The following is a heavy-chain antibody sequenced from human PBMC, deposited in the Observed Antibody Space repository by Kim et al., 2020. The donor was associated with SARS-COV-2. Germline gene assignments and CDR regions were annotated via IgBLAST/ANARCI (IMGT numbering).Heavy chain of an antibody. CDR1: GGSISSYY. CDR2: IYYSGST. Sequence: SETLSRTCTVSGGSISSYYWSWIRQPPGKGLEWIGYIYYSGSTNYNPSLKSRVTISVDTSKNQFSLKLSSVTAADTAVYYCARGLSPGAGSYLADYWGQGTLVTVSS. CDR3: ARGLSPGAGSYLADY. V-gene: IGHV4-59*01. D-gene: IGHD3-10*01. J-gene: IGHJ4*02.